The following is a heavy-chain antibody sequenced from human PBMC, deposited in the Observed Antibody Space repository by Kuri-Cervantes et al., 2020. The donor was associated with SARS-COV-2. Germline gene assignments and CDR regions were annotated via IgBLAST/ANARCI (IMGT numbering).Heavy chain of an antibody. J-gene: IGHJ4*02. Sequence: GESLKISCAASGFTFSSYAMHWVRQAPGKGLEGVAVISYDGSKKYYAESVKGRFTISRDNSKNTMYLQMNSLRAEDTAVYYCARDPYYYGDYPDYWGQGTLVTVSS. CDR1: GFTFSSYA. V-gene: IGHV3-30*04. CDR2: ISYDGSKK. D-gene: IGHD3-16*01. CDR3: ARDPYYYGDYPDY.